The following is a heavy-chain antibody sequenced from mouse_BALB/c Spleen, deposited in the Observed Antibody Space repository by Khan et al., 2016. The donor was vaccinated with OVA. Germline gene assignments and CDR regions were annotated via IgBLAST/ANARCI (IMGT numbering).Heavy chain of an antibody. CDR1: GYSFTGYF. J-gene: IGHJ2*01. V-gene: IGHV1-20*02. Sequence: VQLKQSGPELVRPGASVKISCKASGYSFTGYFMNWVMQSHGKSLEWIGRINPHIGETFYNQRFKDKATLTADASSSTAHMELRSLASEDSAVYYCTRIYRSDFDYWGQGTTLTVSS. CDR3: TRIYRSDFDY. CDR2: INPHIGET. D-gene: IGHD1-1*01.